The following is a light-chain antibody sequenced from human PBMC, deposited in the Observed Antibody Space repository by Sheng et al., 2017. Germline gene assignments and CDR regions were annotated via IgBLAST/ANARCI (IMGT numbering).Light chain of an antibody. CDR1: HTVSTN. V-gene: IGKV3-15*01. J-gene: IGKJ1*01. CDR3: QQYNIYPAT. CDR2: GVS. Sequence: DIVMTQSPAALSLSPGDRATLSCRTSHTVSTNLAWYHQKAGQAPRLLIYGVSTRATGIPARFSGGGSGTEFTLTISSLQSEDFGVYYCQQYNIYPATFGQGTKVEIK.